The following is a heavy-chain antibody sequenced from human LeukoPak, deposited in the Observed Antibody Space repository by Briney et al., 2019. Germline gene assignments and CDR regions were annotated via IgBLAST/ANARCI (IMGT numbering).Heavy chain of an antibody. D-gene: IGHD3-16*01. CDR2: ISASGNYI. J-gene: IGHJ3*02. V-gene: IGHV3-21*01. CDR3: ARGLYYYGTDAFDI. Sequence: TGGSLRLSCAAPGFIFSSYSMDWVRQAPGRGLEWVSSISASGNYIYYADSVKDRFTISRDSAENSLYLQMNSLGAEDTAVYYCARGLYYYGTDAFDIWGQGTMVTVS. CDR1: GFIFSSYS.